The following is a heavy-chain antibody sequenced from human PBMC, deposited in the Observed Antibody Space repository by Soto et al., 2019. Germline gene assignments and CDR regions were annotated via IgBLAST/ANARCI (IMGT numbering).Heavy chain of an antibody. D-gene: IGHD2-15*01. CDR3: ARDYRYQDIVVVVAATLFDP. CDR1: GYTFTSYY. J-gene: IGHJ5*02. V-gene: IGHV1-18*04. Sequence: GASVKVSCKAFGYTFTSYYMHWVRQAPGQGLEWMGWISAYNGNTNYAQKLQGRVTMATDTSTSTAYMELRSLRSDDTAVYYCARDYRYQDIVVVVAATLFDPWGQGTLVTVSS. CDR2: ISAYNGNT.